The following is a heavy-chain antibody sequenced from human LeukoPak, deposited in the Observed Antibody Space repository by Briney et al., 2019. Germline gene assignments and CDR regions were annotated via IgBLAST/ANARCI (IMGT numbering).Heavy chain of an antibody. CDR1: GYTFTGYY. CDR3: ARDIRHYDSSGYVGAFDT. CDR2: INPNSGGT. V-gene: IGHV1-2*02. Sequence: ASVKVSCKASGYTFTGYYMHWVRQAPGQGLEWMGWINPNSGGTNYAQKFQGRVTMTRDTSISTAYMELSRLRSDDTAVYYCARDIRHYDSSGYVGAFDTWGQGTMVTVSS. J-gene: IGHJ3*02. D-gene: IGHD3-22*01.